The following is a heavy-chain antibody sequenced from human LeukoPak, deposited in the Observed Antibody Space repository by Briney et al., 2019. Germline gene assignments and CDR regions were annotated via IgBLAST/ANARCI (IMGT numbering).Heavy chain of an antibody. D-gene: IGHD4-17*01. CDR3: ARDLEVDYGAEGGAFDI. CDR1: GGSISSSSYY. CDR2: IYYSGST. V-gene: IGHV4-39*07. J-gene: IGHJ3*02. Sequence: SETLSLTCTVSGGSISSSSYYWGWIRQPPGKGLEWIGSIYYSGSTYYNPSLKSRVTISVDTSKNQFSLKLSSVTAADTAVYYCARDLEVDYGAEGGAFDIWGQGTMVTVSS.